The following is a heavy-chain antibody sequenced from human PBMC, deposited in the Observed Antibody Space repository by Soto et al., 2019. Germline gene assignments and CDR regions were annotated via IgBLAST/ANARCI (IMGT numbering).Heavy chain of an antibody. CDR2: NSAYNVNT. CDR3: ARDLPPVDY. CDR1: GYTFTSYY. Sequence: QVPLVQSGAEVKKPGASVKVSCKASGYTFTSYYISWVRPATGQGLEWMGWNSAYNVNTNYAQKLQGIVTMTTDTSTGTADMELRSLRSDDTAVYYCARDLPPVDYWGQGTLVTVSS. J-gene: IGHJ4*02. V-gene: IGHV1-18*01.